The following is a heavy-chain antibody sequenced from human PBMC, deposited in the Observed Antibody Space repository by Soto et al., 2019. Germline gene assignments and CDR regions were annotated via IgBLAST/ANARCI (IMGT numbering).Heavy chain of an antibody. CDR2: ISYSADTT. J-gene: IGHJ3*01. Sequence: EVQLLESGGGLVQPGGSLRLSCAASGFTFNTYVMNWVRQAPGQGLEWVSTISYSADTTHYADSVKGRFTIARDNSRDTLFLQMHTPRADDAAGYYCAKRATTATTNWGAFDDWGQGTMVTVSS. V-gene: IGHV3-23*01. D-gene: IGHD1-7*01. CDR1: GFTFNTYV. CDR3: AKRATTATTNWGAFDD.